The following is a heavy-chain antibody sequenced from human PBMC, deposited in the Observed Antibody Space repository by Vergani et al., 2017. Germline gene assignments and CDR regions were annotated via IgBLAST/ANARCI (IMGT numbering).Heavy chain of an antibody. J-gene: IGHJ4*02. Sequence: QVQLQESGPGLVKPSQTLSLTCTVSGGPISSGGYYWSWIRQHPGKGLEWIGYIYYSGSTYYNPSLKSRVTISVDTSKNQFSLKLSSVTAADTAVYYCARGLSNYDFWSGYYKWGQGTLVTVSS. CDR2: IYYSGST. V-gene: IGHV4-31*03. D-gene: IGHD3-3*01. CDR3: ARGLSNYDFWSGYYK. CDR1: GGPISSGGYY.